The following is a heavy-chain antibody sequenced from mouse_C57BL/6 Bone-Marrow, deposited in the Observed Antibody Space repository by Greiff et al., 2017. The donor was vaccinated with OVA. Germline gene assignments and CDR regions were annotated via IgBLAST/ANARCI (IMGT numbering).Heavy chain of an antibody. V-gene: IGHV5-16*01. CDR1: GFTFSDYY. CDR2: INYDGSST. Sequence: EVKVVESEGGLVQPGSSMKLSCTASGFTFSDYYMAWVRQVPEKGLEWVANINYDGSSTYYLDSLKSRFIISRDNEKNILYLQMSSLKSEDTATYYCARDGRDWYFDVWGTGTTVTVSS. CDR3: ARDGRDWYFDV. J-gene: IGHJ1*03. D-gene: IGHD4-1*01.